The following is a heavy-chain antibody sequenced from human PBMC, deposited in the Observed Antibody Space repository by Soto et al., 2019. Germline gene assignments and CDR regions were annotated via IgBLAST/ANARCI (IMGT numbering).Heavy chain of an antibody. Sequence: VQLVQSGGEVKKPGASVNVSCKTSGYTFNNYGISWVRQATGQGLEFMGWITTYNGNTNYAQKFQDRVTMTRDTSTSTAYMELRSLRSDDTAMYYCATFLQLRPLGYWGQGTLVTVSS. CDR1: GYTFNNYG. CDR2: ITTYNGNT. J-gene: IGHJ4*02. CDR3: ATFLQLRPLGY. V-gene: IGHV1-18*01. D-gene: IGHD1-1*01.